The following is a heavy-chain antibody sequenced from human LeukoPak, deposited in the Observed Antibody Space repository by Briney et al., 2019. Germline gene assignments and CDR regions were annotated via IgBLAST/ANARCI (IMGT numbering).Heavy chain of an antibody. D-gene: IGHD2-15*01. Sequence: GGSLRLSCSASGFTFSSYAMHWVRQAPGKGLEYVSAISSNGGSTYFADSVKGRFTISRDNSKNTLYLQMSSLKTEDTAVYYCVKGYCGGGSCYPTTVKGNYFDYWGQGTLVTVSS. V-gene: IGHV3-64D*06. CDR1: GFTFSSYA. CDR2: ISSNGGST. CDR3: VKGYCGGGSCYPTTVKGNYFDY. J-gene: IGHJ4*02.